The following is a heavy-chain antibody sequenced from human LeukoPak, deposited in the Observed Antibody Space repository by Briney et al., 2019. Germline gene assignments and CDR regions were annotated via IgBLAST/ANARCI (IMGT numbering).Heavy chain of an antibody. CDR2: INHSGST. CDR1: GGSFSGYY. CDR3: ARGPRVFWSGYYVRAEYFQH. D-gene: IGHD3-3*01. J-gene: IGHJ1*01. V-gene: IGHV4-34*01. Sequence: SETLSLTCAVYGGSFSGYYWSWIRQPPGKGLEWIGEINHSGSTNYNPSLKSRVTISVDTSKNRFSLKLSSVTAADTAVYYCARGPRVFWSGYYVRAEYFQHWGQGTLVTVSS.